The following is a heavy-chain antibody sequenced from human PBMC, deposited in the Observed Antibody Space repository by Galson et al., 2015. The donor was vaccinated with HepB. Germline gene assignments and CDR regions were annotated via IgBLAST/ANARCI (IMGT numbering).Heavy chain of an antibody. D-gene: IGHD2-15*01. CDR1: GYKFSMYW. V-gene: IGHV5-51*01. CDR2: IYPSASET. CDR3: ARRQIYGSGLYSMDV. J-gene: IGHJ6*02. Sequence: QSGAEVKKPGESLKISCEASGYKFSMYWIGWVRQMPGRGLEWMGTIYPSASETRYSPSFQGQVTISADKSINTAYLQWSSLKASDTAIYYCARRQIYGSGLYSMDVWGQGTTATVSS.